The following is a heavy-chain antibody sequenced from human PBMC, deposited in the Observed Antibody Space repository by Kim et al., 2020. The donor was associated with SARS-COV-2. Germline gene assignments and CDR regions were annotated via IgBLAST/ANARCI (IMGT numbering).Heavy chain of an antibody. CDR2: ISAYNGNT. Sequence: ASVKVSCKASGYTFTSYGISWVRQAPGQGLEWMGWISAYNGNTNYAQKLQGRVTMTTDTSSSTAYMELRSLRSDDTAVYYCARDPYTMIVVPTTGVYYYYGMDVWGQGTTVTVSS. V-gene: IGHV1-18*01. CDR3: ARDPYTMIVVPTTGVYYYYGMDV. CDR1: GYTFTSYG. D-gene: IGHD3-22*01. J-gene: IGHJ6*02.